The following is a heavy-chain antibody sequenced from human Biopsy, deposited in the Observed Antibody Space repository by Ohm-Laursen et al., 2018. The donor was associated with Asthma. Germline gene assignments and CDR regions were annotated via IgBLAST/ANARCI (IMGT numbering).Heavy chain of an antibody. CDR3: ARGKTWGRSCYFDY. V-gene: IGHV3-30-3*01. CDR1: GFTLHNYV. Sequence: SLRLSCSASGFTLHNYVLHWVRQAPGKGLEGVAGIFFDGSNKYYADSVKGRFTISRDNSKDTLYLQVNSLRGDDTAVYYCARGKTWGRSCYFDYWGQGTLVTVSS. J-gene: IGHJ4*02. D-gene: IGHD6-6*01. CDR2: IFFDGSNK.